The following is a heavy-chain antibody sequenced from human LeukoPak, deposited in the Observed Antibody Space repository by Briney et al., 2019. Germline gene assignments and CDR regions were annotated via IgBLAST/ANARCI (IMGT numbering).Heavy chain of an antibody. CDR2: INTNTGNP. V-gene: IGHV7-4-1*02. CDR3: ASSGYCSGGSCYWRGWFDP. CDR1: GYTFTSYA. Sequence: ASVKVSCKASGYTFTSYAMNWVRQAPGQGLEWMGWINTNTGNPTYAQGFTGRFVFSLDTSVSTAYLQISSLKAEDTAVYYCASSGYCSGGSCYWRGWFDPWGQGTLVTVSS. J-gene: IGHJ5*02. D-gene: IGHD2-15*01.